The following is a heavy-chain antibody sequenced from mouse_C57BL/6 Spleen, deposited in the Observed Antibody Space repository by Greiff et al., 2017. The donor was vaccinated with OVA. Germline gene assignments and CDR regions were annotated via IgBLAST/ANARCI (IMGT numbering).Heavy chain of an antibody. J-gene: IGHJ1*03. Sequence: DVKLVESGGDLVKPGGSLKLSCAASGFTFSSYGMSWVRQTPDKRLEWVATISSGGSYTYYPDSVKGRFTISRDNAKNTLYLQMSSLESEDTAMYYCERRAGTGYFDVWGTGTTVTVSS. D-gene: IGHD4-1*01. CDR3: ERRAGTGYFDV. CDR2: ISSGGSYT. V-gene: IGHV5-6*02. CDR1: GFTFSSYG.